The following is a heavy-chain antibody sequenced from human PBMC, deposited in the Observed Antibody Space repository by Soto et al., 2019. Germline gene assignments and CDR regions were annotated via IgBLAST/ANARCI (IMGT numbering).Heavy chain of an antibody. J-gene: IGHJ6*02. CDR3: ARGSSPVSSYYGVGV. CDR2: ISGSGDTA. CDR1: GFTFSTYA. Sequence: EVQLLESGGGLVQPGGSLKLSCAASGFTFSTYAISWVRQAPGKGLEWVSIISGSGDTAYYADSVKGRFTVSRDNSKNTLDLQMSSLRAEDAAVYYCARGSSPVSSYYGVGVWGHGTSVTVSS. V-gene: IGHV3-23*01.